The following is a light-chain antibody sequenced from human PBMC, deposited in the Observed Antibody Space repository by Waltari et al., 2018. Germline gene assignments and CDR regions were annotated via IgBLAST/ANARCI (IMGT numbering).Light chain of an antibody. CDR2: DVS. J-gene: IGLJ2*01. CDR1: NRDLGGYTF. CDR3: SSYANSNTLL. Sequence: QSALSQQPASVSGFPGPSITISCTGGNRDLGGYTFSAWHQQHPGKVPKLIIYDVSYRPSGVSSRFSGSKSGNTASLTISGLQAEDEADYYCSSYANSNTLLFGGGTKLAVL. V-gene: IGLV2-14*03.